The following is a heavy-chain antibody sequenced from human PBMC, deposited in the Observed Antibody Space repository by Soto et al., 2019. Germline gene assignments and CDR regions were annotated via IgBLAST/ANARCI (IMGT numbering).Heavy chain of an antibody. Sequence: PSETLSLTCAVYGGSFSCYYWSWIRQPPGKGLEWIGEINHSGSTNYNPSLKSRVTISVDTSKNQFSLKLSSVTAADTAVYYCARGREYSSSPYYGMDVWGQGTTVTVSS. V-gene: IGHV4-34*01. D-gene: IGHD6-6*01. J-gene: IGHJ6*02. CDR3: ARGREYSSSPYYGMDV. CDR1: GGSFSCYY. CDR2: INHSGST.